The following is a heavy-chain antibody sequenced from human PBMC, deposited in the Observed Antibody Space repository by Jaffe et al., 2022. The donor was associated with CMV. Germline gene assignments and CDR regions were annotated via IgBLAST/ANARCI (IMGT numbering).Heavy chain of an antibody. CDR3: AKGPGYTSSWGDY. J-gene: IGHJ4*02. CDR2: ISHDGSTE. CDR1: GFTFSGYA. D-gene: IGHD6-13*01. Sequence: QVQLVESGGGVVQPGRSLRLSCAASGFTFSGYAMHWFRQPPGKGLEWVAVISHDGSTEYFADSVKGRFTISRDNSRNIVYLQMDSLRAEDTAVFYCAKGPGYTSSWGDYWGQGTLVTVSS. V-gene: IGHV3-30*18.